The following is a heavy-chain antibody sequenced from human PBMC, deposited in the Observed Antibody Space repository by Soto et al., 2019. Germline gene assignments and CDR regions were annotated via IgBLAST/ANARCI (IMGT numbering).Heavy chain of an antibody. D-gene: IGHD3-3*01. Sequence: QVQLVESGGDLVKPGGSLRLSCAASGYTFSDYYMSWIRQAPGKGLEWISYIDTSGTKIYYADSVKGRFTITRATAKNSLYLEMNSLRDEDTAVYYCASHYDIGSGYLSPVDYWGQGTLVTVSS. J-gene: IGHJ4*02. CDR3: ASHYDIGSGYLSPVDY. CDR1: GYTFSDYY. V-gene: IGHV3-11*01. CDR2: IDTSGTKI.